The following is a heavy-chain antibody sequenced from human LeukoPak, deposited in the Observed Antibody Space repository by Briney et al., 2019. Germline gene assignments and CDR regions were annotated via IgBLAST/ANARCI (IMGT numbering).Heavy chain of an antibody. V-gene: IGHV3-23*01. D-gene: IGHD3-16*01. CDR1: GFTFSTYA. Sequence: GGSLRLSCAASGFTFSTYAMTWVRQAPGKGLESVSLISATGSTTYYAESVRGRFTISRDNSKNTLYLQMNTLRVEDTAVYYCAKFEFGFWGQGTLVTVSS. CDR3: AKFEFGF. J-gene: IGHJ4*02. CDR2: ISATGSTT.